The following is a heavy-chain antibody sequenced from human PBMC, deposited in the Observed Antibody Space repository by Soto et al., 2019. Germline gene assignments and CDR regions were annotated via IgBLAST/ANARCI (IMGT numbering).Heavy chain of an antibody. CDR2: INHSGST. V-gene: IGHV4-34*01. CDR3: ARGPLPYDFWSGSRPGDV. J-gene: IGHJ6*02. D-gene: IGHD3-3*01. Sequence: QVQLQQWGAGLLKPSETLSLTCAVYGGSFSGYYWSWIRQPPGKGLEWIGEINHSGSTNYNPSLKSRVTISVDTSKNQFSLKLSSVTAADTAVYYCARGPLPYDFWSGSRPGDVWGQGTTVTVSS. CDR1: GGSFSGYY.